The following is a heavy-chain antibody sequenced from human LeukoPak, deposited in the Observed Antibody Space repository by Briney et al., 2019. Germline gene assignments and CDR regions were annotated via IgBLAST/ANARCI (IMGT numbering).Heavy chain of an antibody. CDR1: GFTFSSYW. J-gene: IGHJ4*02. V-gene: IGHV3-7*01. CDR2: IKQDGSEK. D-gene: IGHD6-13*01. CDR3: ARDSSNAAGGFDY. Sequence: PGGSLRLSCAASGFTFSSYWMSWVRQAPGKGLEWVADIKQDGSEKYYVDSVKGRFTISRDNAKNSLYLQMNSLRAEDTAVYYCARDSSNAAGGFDYWGQGTLVTVSS.